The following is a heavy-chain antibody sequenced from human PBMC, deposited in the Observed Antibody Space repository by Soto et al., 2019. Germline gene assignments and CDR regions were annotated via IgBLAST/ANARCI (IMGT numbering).Heavy chain of an antibody. D-gene: IGHD6-19*01. J-gene: IGHJ3*02. CDR1: GYSFASYW. V-gene: IGHV5-51*01. Sequence: PGESLKISCKGSGYSFASYWIGWVRQMPEKGLEWMGIIYPGDSDTRYSPTLQGQVTISADKSISTAYLQWSSLKASDTAMYYCAINVAGFDAFDIWGQGTMVTVSS. CDR3: AINVAGFDAFDI. CDR2: IYPGDSDT.